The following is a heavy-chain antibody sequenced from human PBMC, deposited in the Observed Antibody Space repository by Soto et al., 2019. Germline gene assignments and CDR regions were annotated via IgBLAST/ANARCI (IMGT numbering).Heavy chain of an antibody. V-gene: IGHV1-69*12. CDR2: FIPIFGTT. D-gene: IGHD3-10*02. CDR3: ARVDSSMFEGGEWFDP. J-gene: IGHJ5*02. CDR1: GGTFNRQA. Sequence: QVVQSGAEVKKPGSSVKVSCKASGGTFNRQAFSWVRQAPGQGLEWMGGFIPIFGTTDYSQKFQGRVTTTADEATSTAYMELSSLTSDDTAVYYCARVDSSMFEGGEWFDPWGQGTLGTVSS.